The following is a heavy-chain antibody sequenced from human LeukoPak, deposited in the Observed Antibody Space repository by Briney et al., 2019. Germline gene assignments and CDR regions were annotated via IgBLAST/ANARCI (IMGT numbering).Heavy chain of an antibody. J-gene: IGHJ5*02. CDR3: ARDDRITIFGVLYNWLDP. D-gene: IGHD3-3*01. CDR1: GFTFSSYS. CDR2: ISSSSSYI. V-gene: IGHV3-21*01. Sequence: GGSLRLSCAASGFTFSSYSMNWVRQAPGKGLEWVSSISSSSSYIYYADSVKGRFTISRDNAKNSLYLQMNSLRAEDTAVYYCARDDRITIFGVLYNWLDPWGQGTLVTVSS.